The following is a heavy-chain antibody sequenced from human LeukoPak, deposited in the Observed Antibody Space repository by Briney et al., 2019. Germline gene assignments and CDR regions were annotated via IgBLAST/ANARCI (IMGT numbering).Heavy chain of an antibody. J-gene: IGHJ6*03. CDR2: INPNSGGT. V-gene: IGHV1-2*02. Sequence: WASVKVSCKASGYTFTGYYMHWVRQAPGQGLEWMGWINPNSGGTNYAQKFQGRVTMTRDTSISTAYMELSRLRSDDTAVYYCARSHTSDSCGPQYYMDVWGKGTTVTVSS. CDR1: GYTFTGYY. D-gene: IGHD5-18*01. CDR3: ARSHTSDSCGPQYYMDV.